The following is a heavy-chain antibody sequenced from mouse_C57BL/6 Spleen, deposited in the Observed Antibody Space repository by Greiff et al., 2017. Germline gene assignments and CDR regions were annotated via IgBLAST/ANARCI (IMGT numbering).Heavy chain of an antibody. Sequence: VQLQQSGPELVKPGASVKIPCKASGYTFTDYNMDWVKQSHGKSLEWIGDINPNNGGTIYNQKFKGKATLTVDKSSSTAYMELRSLTSEDTAVYYCARRRGYDRAWFAYWGQGTLVTVSA. J-gene: IGHJ3*01. CDR2: INPNNGGT. CDR1: GYTFTDYN. V-gene: IGHV1-18*01. D-gene: IGHD2-2*01. CDR3: ARRRGYDRAWFAY.